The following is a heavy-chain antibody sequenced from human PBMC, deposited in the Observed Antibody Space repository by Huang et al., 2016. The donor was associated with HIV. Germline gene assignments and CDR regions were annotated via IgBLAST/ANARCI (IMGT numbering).Heavy chain of an antibody. CDR1: GFSVSSYW. Sequence: EVQLVESGGGLVQPGGSLRLSCAASGFSVSSYWMHWVRQAPGKGRVLGARINSDGRSTSYADSVKGRFTISRDNAKNTLYLQMNSLRAEDTAVYYCARDPRIQSWLNFFDYWGQGTLVSVSS. V-gene: IGHV3-74*01. CDR2: INSDGRST. CDR3: ARDPRIQSWLNFFDY. D-gene: IGHD3-22*01. J-gene: IGHJ4*02.